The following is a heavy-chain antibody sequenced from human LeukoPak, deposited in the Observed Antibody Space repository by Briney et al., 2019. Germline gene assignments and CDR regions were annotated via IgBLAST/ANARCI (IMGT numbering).Heavy chain of an antibody. Sequence: PSQTLSLTCTVSGGSISSGSCYWSWIRQPAGKGLEWIGRIYTSGSTNYNPSLKSRVTISVDTSKNQFSLKLSSVTAADTAVYYCARLASSSWYPIQYWGQGTLVTVSS. CDR1: GGSISSGSCY. CDR3: ARLASSSWYPIQY. D-gene: IGHD6-13*01. V-gene: IGHV4-61*02. CDR2: IYTSGST. J-gene: IGHJ4*02.